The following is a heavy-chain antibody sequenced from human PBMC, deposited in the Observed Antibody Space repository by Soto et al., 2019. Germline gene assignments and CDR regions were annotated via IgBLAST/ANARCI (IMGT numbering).Heavy chain of an antibody. CDR1: GFTFSSYG. Sequence: PGGSLRLSCAASGFTFSSYGMHWVRQAPGKGLEWVAVISYDGSNKYYADSVKGRFTISRDNSKNTLYLQMNSLRAEDTAVYYCAKILHFDYGDYGSYYYGMDVWGQGTTVTVSS. CDR3: AKILHFDYGDYGSYYYGMDV. J-gene: IGHJ6*02. D-gene: IGHD4-17*01. CDR2: ISYDGSNK. V-gene: IGHV3-30*18.